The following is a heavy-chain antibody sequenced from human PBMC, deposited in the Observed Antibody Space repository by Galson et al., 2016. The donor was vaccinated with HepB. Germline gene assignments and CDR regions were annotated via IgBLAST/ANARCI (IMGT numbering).Heavy chain of an antibody. CDR3: ASRQYPGPWAFHI. V-gene: IGHV3-53*01. CDR2: IYSGGNT. Sequence: SLRLSCAASGFDVSNHYMTWVRQAPGKGLEWLSVIYSGGNTYYANSVRGRFTISTDISENSLFLQMNSLRVEDTAFYYCASRQYPGPWAFHIRGQGTVVTVSP. J-gene: IGHJ3*02. CDR1: GFDVSNHY. D-gene: IGHD1-1*01.